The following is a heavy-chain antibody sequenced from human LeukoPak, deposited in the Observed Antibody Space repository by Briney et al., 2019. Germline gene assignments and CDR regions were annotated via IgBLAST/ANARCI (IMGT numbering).Heavy chain of an antibody. V-gene: IGHV3-30*02. CDR2: IRFDGWNK. Sequence: GGSLRLSCAASWFSFRSDGMHWVRQAAGRGREWVAFIRFDGWNKYYAASVRGQFTISRDNSKNTLYLQMNSRRAEDTAVYYCARRVAAPDYWGEAALVTVSS. J-gene: IGHJ4*02. CDR1: WFSFRSDG. CDR3: ARRVAAPDY. D-gene: IGHD6-19*01.